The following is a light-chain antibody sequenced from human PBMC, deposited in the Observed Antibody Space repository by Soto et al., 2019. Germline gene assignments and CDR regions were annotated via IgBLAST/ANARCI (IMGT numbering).Light chain of an antibody. CDR1: QSLLQSNGYNY. CDR3: MQYQQSPPT. V-gene: IGKV2-28*01. CDR2: FGS. J-gene: IGKJ1*01. Sequence: DIVMTQSPLSLPVTPGEPASISCSSIQSLLQSNGYNYLDWDLQKPGQSPQLPIYFGSYRAAGVPDRFSGSGSGTDFTLTISRVEAEDVAVYYWMQYQQSPPTFGQGTKLEI.